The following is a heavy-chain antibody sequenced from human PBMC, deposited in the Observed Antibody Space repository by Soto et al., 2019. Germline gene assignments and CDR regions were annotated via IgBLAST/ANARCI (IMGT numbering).Heavy chain of an antibody. V-gene: IGHV3-15*01. CDR1: GFSFNDAW. CDR2: IKSKTDGGTT. D-gene: IGHD1-1*01. Sequence: PGGSLRLSCAASGFSFNDAWMSWVRQSPRAGQEWVGRIKSKTDGGTTDYAAPVRGRFAISRDASNTTVYLQMNRLETEDTAVYYCTTDPHSSGTKYWGHGTLVTVSS. CDR3: TTDPHSSGTKY. J-gene: IGHJ4*01.